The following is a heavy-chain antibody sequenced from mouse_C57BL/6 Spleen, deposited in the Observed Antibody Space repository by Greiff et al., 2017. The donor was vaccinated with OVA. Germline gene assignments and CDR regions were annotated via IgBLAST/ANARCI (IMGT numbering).Heavy chain of an antibody. CDR3: TREYYGSIPRAMDY. CDR1: GYTFTSYW. J-gene: IGHJ4*01. Sequence: VQLQQSGTVLARPGASVKMSCKTSGYTFTSYWMHWVKQRPGQGLEWIGAIYPGNSDTSYNQKFKGKAKLTAVTSASTAYMELSSLTNEDSAVLYCTREYYGSIPRAMDYWGQGTSVTVSS. D-gene: IGHD1-1*01. CDR2: IYPGNSDT. V-gene: IGHV1-5*01.